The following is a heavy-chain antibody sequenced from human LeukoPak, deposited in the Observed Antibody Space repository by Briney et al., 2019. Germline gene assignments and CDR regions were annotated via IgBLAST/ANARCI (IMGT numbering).Heavy chain of an antibody. D-gene: IGHD3-22*01. CDR1: GGSISSSSYY. J-gene: IGHJ3*02. CDR2: IYYSGST. V-gene: IGHV4-39*07. Sequence: PSETLSLTCTVSGGSISSSSYYWGWIRQPPGKGLEWIGSIYYSGSTYYNPSLKSRVTISVDTSKNQFSLKLSSVTAADTAVYYCARVQRYYDSSGYPWGTFDIWGQGTMVTVSS. CDR3: ARVQRYYDSSGYPWGTFDI.